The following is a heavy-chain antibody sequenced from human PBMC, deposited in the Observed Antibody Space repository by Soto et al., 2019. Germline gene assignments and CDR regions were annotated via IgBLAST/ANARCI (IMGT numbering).Heavy chain of an antibody. J-gene: IGHJ6*03. D-gene: IGHD6-13*01. CDR1: GFTFSDYY. CDR2: ISSSGSTI. Sequence: QVQLVESGGGLVKPGGSLRLSCAASGFTFSDYYMSWIRQAPGKGLECVSYISSSGSTIYYADSVKGRFTISRDNAKNSLYLQMNSLRAEDTDVYYCARDDGYSSRDYYYYYMDVWGKGTTVTVSS. CDR3: ARDDGYSSRDYYYYYMDV. V-gene: IGHV3-11*01.